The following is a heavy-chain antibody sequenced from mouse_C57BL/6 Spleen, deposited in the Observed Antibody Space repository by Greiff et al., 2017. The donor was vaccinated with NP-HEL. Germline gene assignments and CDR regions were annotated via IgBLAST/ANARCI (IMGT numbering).Heavy chain of an antibody. CDR1: GFTFSDFY. D-gene: IGHD2-4*01. CDR2: SRNKANDYTT. V-gene: IGHV7-1*01. Sequence: DVMLVESGGGLVQSGRSLRLSCATSGFTFSDFYMEWVRQAPGKGLEWIAASRNKANDYTTEYSASVKGRFIVSRDTSQSILYLQMNALRAEDTAIYYWSRDAPYDYDGAWFAYWGQGTLVTVSA. J-gene: IGHJ3*01. CDR3: SRDAPYDYDGAWFAY.